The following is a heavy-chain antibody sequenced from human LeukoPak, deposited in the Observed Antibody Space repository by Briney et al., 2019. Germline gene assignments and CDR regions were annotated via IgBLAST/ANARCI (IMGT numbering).Heavy chain of an antibody. D-gene: IGHD2-2*01. J-gene: IGHJ4*02. CDR1: GYTLTELS. CDR3: ATDRDIVAVPAALGF. CDR2: FDPEDGET. Sequence: ASVKVSCKVSGYTLTELSMHWVRQAPGKGLEWMGGFDPEDGETIYAQESQGRVTMTEDTSTDTAYMELSSLRSEDTAVYYCATDRDIVAVPAALGFWGQGTLVTVSS. V-gene: IGHV1-24*01.